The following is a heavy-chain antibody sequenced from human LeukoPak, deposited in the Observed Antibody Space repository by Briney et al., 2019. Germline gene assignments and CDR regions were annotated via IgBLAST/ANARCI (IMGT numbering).Heavy chain of an antibody. CDR3: ARSRTPTIFEGKGGDFDY. D-gene: IGHD3-3*01. Sequence: VASVKVSCKASGYTFTSYGISWVRQAPGQGLERMGWISAYNGNTNYAQKLQGRVTMTRDTSISTAYMELSSLRSDDTAVYYCARSRTPTIFEGKGGDFDYWGQGTLVTVSS. V-gene: IGHV1-18*01. CDR2: ISAYNGNT. CDR1: GYTFTSYG. J-gene: IGHJ4*02.